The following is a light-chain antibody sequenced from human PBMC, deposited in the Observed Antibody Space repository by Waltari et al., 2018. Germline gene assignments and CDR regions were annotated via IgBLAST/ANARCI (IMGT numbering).Light chain of an antibody. V-gene: IGLV2-14*01. CDR1: ASDIGAFQS. CDR2: DVS. J-gene: IGLJ1*01. CDR3: ASYTTANTLV. Sequence: QSALTQPASVSGSPGQSITISCSGSASDIGAFQSVSWYQQVPDKAPKLIISDVSNRASWISNRFLGTQSGNAASLTSSGLQTEDEVDFYCASYTTANTLVFGTGTSVTVL.